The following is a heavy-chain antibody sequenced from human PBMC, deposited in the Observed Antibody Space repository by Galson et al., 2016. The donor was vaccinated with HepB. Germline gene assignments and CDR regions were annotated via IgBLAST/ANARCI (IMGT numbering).Heavy chain of an antibody. V-gene: IGHV1-69*13. CDR1: GGTFSHSV. J-gene: IGHJ6*02. CDR3: ARADSWLVTDDYYPTMDV. CDR2: IIPIYGPA. Sequence: SVKVSCKASGGTFSHSVFSWVRQAPGQGLEWMGGIIPIYGPANYAQKFQGRVTITADDSTRTAYMELRSLRSDDTAVYYCARADSWLVTDDYYPTMDVWGQGTTIIVSS. D-gene: IGHD6-19*01.